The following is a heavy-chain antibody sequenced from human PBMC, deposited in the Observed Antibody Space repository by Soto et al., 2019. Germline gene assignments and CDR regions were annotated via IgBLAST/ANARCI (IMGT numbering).Heavy chain of an antibody. CDR2: ISSSSSYI. CDR3: ARDLVASIFGVVPSWFDP. J-gene: IGHJ5*02. CDR1: GFTFSSYS. Sequence: EVQLVESGGGLVKPGGSLRLSCAASGFTFSSYSMNWVRQAPRKGLEWVSSISSSSSYIYYADSVKGRFTISRDNAKNSLYLQMNSLRAEDTAVYYCARDLVASIFGVVPSWFDPWGQGTLVTVSS. V-gene: IGHV3-21*01. D-gene: IGHD3-3*01.